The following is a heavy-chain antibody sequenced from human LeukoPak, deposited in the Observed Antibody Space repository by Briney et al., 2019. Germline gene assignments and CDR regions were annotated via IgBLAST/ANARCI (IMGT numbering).Heavy chain of an antibody. J-gene: IGHJ4*02. D-gene: IGHD5-24*01. CDR3: ARGRWLQARGPSFDY. Sequence: GESLRLSCAASGFTFSSFGMNWVRQAPGKGLEWVSSFDSSTSYIYYADSVKGRFTISRDNSKNTLYLQMNSLRAEDTAVYYCARGRWLQARGPSFDYWGQGTLVTVSS. V-gene: IGHV3-21*01. CDR1: GFTFSSFG. CDR2: FDSSTSYI.